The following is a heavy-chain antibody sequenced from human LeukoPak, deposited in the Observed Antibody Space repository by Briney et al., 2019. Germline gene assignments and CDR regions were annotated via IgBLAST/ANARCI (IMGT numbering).Heavy chain of an antibody. V-gene: IGHV3-7*01. CDR2: INQDGSEK. J-gene: IGHJ4*02. Sequence: PGGSLRLSCAASGFTFTTYWMSWVRQAPGKVLEWVANINQDGSEKYYVGSVKGRFTISRDNAKNSLYLQMNSLRAEDTAVYFCVRAIGSNTLWGQGTLVTVSS. D-gene: IGHD4-23*01. CDR3: VRAIGSNTL. CDR1: GFTFTTYW.